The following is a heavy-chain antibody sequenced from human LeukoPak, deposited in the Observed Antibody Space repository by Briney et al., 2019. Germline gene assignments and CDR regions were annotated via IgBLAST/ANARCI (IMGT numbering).Heavy chain of an antibody. CDR2: IIPIFGIA. CDR1: GGTFSSDA. CDR3: ARRFYDSNGET. D-gene: IGHD3-22*01. V-gene: IGHV1-69*04. Sequence: SVKVSCKASGGTFSSDAISWVRQAPGQGLEWMGRIIPIFGIANYAQKFQGRVTITADKSTSTAYMELSSLRSEDTAVYYCARRFYDSNGETWGQGTLVTVSS. J-gene: IGHJ5*02.